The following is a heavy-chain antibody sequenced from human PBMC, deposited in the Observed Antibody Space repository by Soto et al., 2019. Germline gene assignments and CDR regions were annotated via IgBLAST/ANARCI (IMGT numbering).Heavy chain of an antibody. CDR2: IDPSAGST. V-gene: IGHV1-46*01. D-gene: IGHD1-1*01. CDR3: ARSPVPTGTTLYYFDY. J-gene: IGHJ4*02. CDR1: GYTFTRYY. Sequence: QLQLVQSGADMKKPGASVKVSCKASGYTFTRYYMHWVRQAPGQGLEWMGVIDPSAGSTTWAQRFKGRIAMTRDTSTSTVYMELSSLSSEDTAVYYCARSPVPTGTTLYYFDYWGQGTLVTVSS.